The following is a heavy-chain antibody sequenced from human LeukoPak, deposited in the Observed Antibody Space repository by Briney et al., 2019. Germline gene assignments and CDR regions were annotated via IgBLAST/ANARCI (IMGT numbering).Heavy chain of an antibody. CDR3: ARHGSGFGELAWFDP. CDR2: IYHSGRT. CDR1: GYSISSGYY. D-gene: IGHD3-10*01. Sequence: SETLSLTCTVSGYSISSGYYWGWIRQPPGKGLEWIGSIYHSGRTFYNPSLKSRVTISVDTSKNQFSLKLTSVTAADTAVYYCARHGSGFGELAWFDPWGQGTLVTVSS. J-gene: IGHJ5*02. V-gene: IGHV4-38-2*02.